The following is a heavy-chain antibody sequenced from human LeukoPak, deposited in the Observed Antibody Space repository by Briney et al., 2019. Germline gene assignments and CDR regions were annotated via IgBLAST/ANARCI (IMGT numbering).Heavy chain of an antibody. CDR2: INHSGST. V-gene: IGHV4-34*01. D-gene: IGHD3-22*01. CDR3: ARRPYYYDSSGYYLRWYFDL. Sequence: SETLSLTCAVYGGSFSGYYWSWIRQPPGKGLEWIGEINHSGSTNYNPSLKSRVTISVDTSKNQFSLKLSSVTAADTAVYYCARRPYYYDSSGYYLRWYFDLWGRGTLVTVSS. CDR1: GGSFSGYY. J-gene: IGHJ2*01.